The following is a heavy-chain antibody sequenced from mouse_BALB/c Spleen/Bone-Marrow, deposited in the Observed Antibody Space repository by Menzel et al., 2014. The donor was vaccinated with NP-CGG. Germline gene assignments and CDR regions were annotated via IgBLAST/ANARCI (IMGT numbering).Heavy chain of an antibody. V-gene: IGHV1-82*01. J-gene: IGHJ4*01. Sequence: QVQLKESGPELVKPGASGRISCKASGYAFSNSWMNWVKQRPGQGLEWIGRIYPGDGDTYYNGKFKGKATLTADKSSSTAYMQLSSLTSVDSAVYFCARSDGYRALDYWGQGTSVTVSS. CDR1: GYAFSNSW. CDR3: ARSDGYRALDY. CDR2: IYPGDGDT. D-gene: IGHD2-3*01.